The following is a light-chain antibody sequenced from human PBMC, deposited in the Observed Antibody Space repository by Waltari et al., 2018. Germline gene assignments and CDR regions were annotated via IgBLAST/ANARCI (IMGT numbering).Light chain of an antibody. CDR3: LLSYNSAVF. CDR1: TGPVTSSHF. V-gene: IGLV7-46*01. J-gene: IGLJ2*01. CDR2: DTS. Sequence: QPVVTQEPSLTVSPGGTVTLTCSSSTGPVTSSHFPCWFQQRPGQAPRTLISDTSNTYSWTPARLSGSLVEGKAAHTLSGAQPDDYADYYCLLSYNSAVFFGRGTKLTVL.